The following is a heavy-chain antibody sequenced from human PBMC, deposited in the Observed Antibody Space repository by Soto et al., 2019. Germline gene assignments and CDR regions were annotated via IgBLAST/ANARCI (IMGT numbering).Heavy chain of an antibody. CDR1: GGSFSGYY. CDR2: IYYSGST. J-gene: IGHJ4*02. V-gene: IGHV4-34*09. Sequence: VYGGSFSGYYWTWIRQPPGKGLEWIGYIYYSGSTYYNPSLKSQVSISVDTSKNQFSLKLSSVTAADTAVYYCARGPTVTTDYWGQGALVTVSS. D-gene: IGHD4-17*01. CDR3: ARGPTVTTDY.